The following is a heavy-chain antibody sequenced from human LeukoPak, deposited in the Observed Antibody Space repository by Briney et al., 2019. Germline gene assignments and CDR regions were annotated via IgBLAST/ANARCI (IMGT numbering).Heavy chain of an antibody. Sequence: GESPQIPSWASADSFTSYWIGCVRQMPRQGREWMGIIFRGDSDTRNSPSFHGQVTISADKFITTAYLQWSSLQAAATATAYCLRHAADTAMVVYWGQGTLVTVSS. D-gene: IGHD5-18*01. CDR1: ADSFTSYW. J-gene: IGHJ4*02. CDR2: IFRGDSDT. CDR3: LRHAADTAMVVY. V-gene: IGHV5-51*01.